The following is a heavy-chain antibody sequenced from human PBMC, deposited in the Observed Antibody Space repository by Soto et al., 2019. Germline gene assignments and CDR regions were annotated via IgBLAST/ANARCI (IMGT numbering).Heavy chain of an antibody. D-gene: IGHD2-15*01. Sequence: QVQLQESGPGLVKPSQTLSLTCTVSGGSISSGTYYWTWVRQRPGEGLEWIGFISHSGRTYYNPSLKSRAAISVDTSGNQFSLKLSSVTAADTAVYFCARDSDYCTGGSCYGNFDFWGQGTLVTVSS. CDR3: ARDSDYCTGGSCYGNFDF. J-gene: IGHJ4*02. V-gene: IGHV4-31*03. CDR1: GGSISSGTYY. CDR2: ISHSGRT.